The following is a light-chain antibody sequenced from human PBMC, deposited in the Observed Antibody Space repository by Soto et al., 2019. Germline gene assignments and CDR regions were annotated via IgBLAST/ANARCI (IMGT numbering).Light chain of an antibody. Sequence: QSVLIQPPSASGTPGQRVTVSCSGGSSNIGSYTVNWYQQLPGAAPKLLIYSNSQRPSGVPDRFSVSQSGTSASLAISGLQSEDEAEYYCAAWDVSLNGSVFGPGTKLTVL. CDR3: AAWDVSLNGSV. CDR1: SSNIGSYT. J-gene: IGLJ2*01. CDR2: SNS. V-gene: IGLV1-44*01.